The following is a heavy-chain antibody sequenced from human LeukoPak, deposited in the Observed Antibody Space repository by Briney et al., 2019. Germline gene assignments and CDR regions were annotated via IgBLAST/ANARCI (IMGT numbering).Heavy chain of an antibody. Sequence: PSETLSLTCTVSGGSISSGSYYWSWIRQPAGKGLEWIGRIYTSGSTNYNPSLKSRVTISVDTSKNQFSLKLSSVTAADTAVYXXARDAXXXXXVAXXWFDPWGQGTLVTVSS. CDR3: ARDAXXXXXVAXXWFDP. J-gene: IGHJ5*02. CDR2: IYTSGST. D-gene: IGHD5-12*01. V-gene: IGHV4-61*02. CDR1: GGSISSGSYY.